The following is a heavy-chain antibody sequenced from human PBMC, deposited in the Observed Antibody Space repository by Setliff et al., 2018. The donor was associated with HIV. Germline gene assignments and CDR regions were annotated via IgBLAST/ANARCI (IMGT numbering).Heavy chain of an antibody. Sequence: SETLSLTCAVYGGSFSGYYWSWIRQPPGKGLEWIGEINHSGSTNCNPSLKSRVTISVDTSKNQFSLKLSSVTAADTAVYYCARLLGARIYYYYYMDVWGKGTTVTVSS. V-gene: IGHV4-34*01. CDR1: GGSFSGYY. D-gene: IGHD3-10*01. J-gene: IGHJ6*03. CDR2: INHSGST. CDR3: ARLLGARIYYYYYMDV.